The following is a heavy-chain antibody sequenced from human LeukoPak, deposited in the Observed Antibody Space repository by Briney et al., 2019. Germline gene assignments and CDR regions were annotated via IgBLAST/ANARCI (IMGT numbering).Heavy chain of an antibody. CDR3: ARGNSNDHLAWFGP. J-gene: IGHJ5*02. CDR1: GGSISSYY. D-gene: IGHD2/OR15-2a*01. CDR2: IYYTGNT. V-gene: IGHV4-59*01. Sequence: SETLSLTCTVSGGSISSYYWSWIRQPPGKGLEWIGYIYYTGNTNYNPSLKSRVAISVDTSKNQLSLKLSSVTAADTAVYYCARGNSNDHLAWFGPWGQGTLVSVSS.